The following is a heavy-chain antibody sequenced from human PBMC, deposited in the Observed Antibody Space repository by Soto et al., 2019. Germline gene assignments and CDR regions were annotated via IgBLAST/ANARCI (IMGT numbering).Heavy chain of an antibody. CDR1: GYTFSTYA. V-gene: IGHV1-3*01. J-gene: IGHJ6*02. CDR3: ARGKGMEENYYYYGLDI. Sequence: GASVKVSCKASGYTFSTYAMHWVRQAPGQSLEWMGWINGGTGQTRYSQRFQDRVTITRDTSAKTTYMDLISLRSEDTAVYYCARGKGMEENYYYYGLDIWGQGTTVTVSS. D-gene: IGHD1-1*01. CDR2: INGGTGQT.